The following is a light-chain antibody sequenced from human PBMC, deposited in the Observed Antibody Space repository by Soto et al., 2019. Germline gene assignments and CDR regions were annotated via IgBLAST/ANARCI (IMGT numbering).Light chain of an antibody. CDR2: KTS. Sequence: DIVMTQTPLISPVSLGQPASISCRSSQSLVHTNGDTYLNWLHQRPGQPPRLLIHKTSNRFSGVPDRFTGTGAGTSFTLEISRVEPEYVVLYYFIQATHFPYTFGQGTGLEI. V-gene: IGKV2-24*01. CDR3: IQATHFPYT. J-gene: IGKJ2*01. CDR1: QSLVHTNGDTY.